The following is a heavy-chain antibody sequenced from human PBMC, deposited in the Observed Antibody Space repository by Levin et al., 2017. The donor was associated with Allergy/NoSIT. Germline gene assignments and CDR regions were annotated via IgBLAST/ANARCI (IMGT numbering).Heavy chain of an antibody. CDR1: GGSISSYY. J-gene: IGHJ6*02. V-gene: IGHV4-59*08. CDR3: ARHSSSGWFDLPSYNYAMDV. D-gene: IGHD6-19*01. CDR2: IFSNGST. Sequence: SQTLSLTCSVSGGSISSYYWSWIRQPPGRRLEWIGYIFSNGSTNYNPSLKSRVTISRDTSKNQFSLNLSSVIAADTAVYYCARHSSSGWFDLPSYNYAMDVWGQGTTVTVSS.